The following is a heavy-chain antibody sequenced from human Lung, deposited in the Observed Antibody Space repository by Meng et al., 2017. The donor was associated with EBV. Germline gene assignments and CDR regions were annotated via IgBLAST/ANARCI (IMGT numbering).Heavy chain of an antibody. CDR3: ARVGFGSGSYYNLDY. CDR1: GGSGSSGSYY. Sequence: GSGPGLVKPSGTLSPPCPVSGGSGSSGSYYWSWIRQPPGKGLEWIGYIYYRGSTNYNPSLKSRVTISVDTSKNQFSLKLSSVTAADTAVYYCARVGFGSGSYYNLDYWGQGTLVTVSS. J-gene: IGHJ4*02. V-gene: IGHV4-61*01. CDR2: IYYRGST. D-gene: IGHD3-10*01.